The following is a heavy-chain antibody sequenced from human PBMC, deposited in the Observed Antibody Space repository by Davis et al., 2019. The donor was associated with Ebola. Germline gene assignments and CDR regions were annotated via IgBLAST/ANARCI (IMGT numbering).Heavy chain of an antibody. CDR3: ARAAAAPLNWFDP. V-gene: IGHV1-69*04. Sequence: AASVKVSCKASGGTFGTNGISWVRQAPGQGLEWMGRVTPFADISDYAEKFKGRVTIRADKSTATVYMELIRLRSDDTAVYYCARAAAAPLNWFDPWGQGTLVTVSS. CDR2: VTPFADIS. J-gene: IGHJ5*02. D-gene: IGHD6-13*01. CDR1: GGTFGTNG.